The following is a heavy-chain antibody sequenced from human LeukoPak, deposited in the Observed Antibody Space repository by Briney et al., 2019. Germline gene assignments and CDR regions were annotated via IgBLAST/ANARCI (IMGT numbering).Heavy chain of an antibody. D-gene: IGHD4-11*01. J-gene: IGHJ4*02. Sequence: GGSLRLSCAASGFTFSSYSMNWVRQAPGKGLEWVSSISSSSSYIYYADSVKGRFTISRDNAENTLYLQMDSLRVEDTAMYYCGRDSNGIDYLGQGTLVTVSS. V-gene: IGHV3-21*01. CDR2: ISSSSSYI. CDR3: GRDSNGIDY. CDR1: GFTFSSYS.